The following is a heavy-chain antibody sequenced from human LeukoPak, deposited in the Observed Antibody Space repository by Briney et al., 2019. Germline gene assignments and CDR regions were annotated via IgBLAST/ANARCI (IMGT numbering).Heavy chain of an antibody. J-gene: IGHJ4*02. CDR2: IIPIFATA. CDR1: GGTFSSYS. Sequence: ASVKVSCKASGGTFSSYSISWVRQAPGQGLEWMGGIIPIFATANYARKFQGRVTITADESTTTAYMELSSLRSEDTAMYYCARATDILTGYYNNYFDYWGQGTLATVSS. D-gene: IGHD3-9*01. CDR3: ARATDILTGYYNNYFDY. V-gene: IGHV1-69*13.